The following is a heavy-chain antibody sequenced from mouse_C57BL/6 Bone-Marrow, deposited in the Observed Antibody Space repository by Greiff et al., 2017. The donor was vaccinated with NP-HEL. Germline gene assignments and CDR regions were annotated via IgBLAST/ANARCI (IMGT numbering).Heavy chain of an antibody. CDR3: ATGWYFDV. CDR1: GYTFTSYG. V-gene: IGHV1-81*01. CDR2: IYPRSGNT. J-gene: IGHJ1*03. Sequence: QVQLKQSGAELARPGASVKLSRKASGYTFTSYGISWVKQRTGQGPEWIGEIYPRSGNTYYHEKFKGKATLTAEKSFSTAYMGLRSLASEDSAVYFCATGWYFDVWGTGTTVTVSS.